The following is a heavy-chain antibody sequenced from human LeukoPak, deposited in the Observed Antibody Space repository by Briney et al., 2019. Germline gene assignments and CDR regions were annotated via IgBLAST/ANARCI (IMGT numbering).Heavy chain of an antibody. V-gene: IGHV1-8*01. J-gene: IGHJ4*02. Sequence: ASVKLSCNASGYTFTSSDINWMRQATGQGLEWMGWINPKSGRTGYAKKFQARVSMTMNTSISTACMEVSSLRFEDTAVYYCARGRSGLAAAGTYDYWGQGTLITVSS. D-gene: IGHD6-13*01. CDR2: INPKSGRT. CDR3: ARGRSGLAAAGTYDY. CDR1: GYTFTSSD.